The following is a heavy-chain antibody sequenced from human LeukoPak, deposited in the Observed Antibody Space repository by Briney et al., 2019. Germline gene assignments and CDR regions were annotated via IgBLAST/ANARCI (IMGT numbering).Heavy chain of an antibody. CDR2: IYYSGST. J-gene: IGHJ4*02. CDR1: GGSISSYY. V-gene: IGHV4-59*12. CDR3: ARSSPDSSGWYSLFDY. Sequence: PSETLSLTCTVSGGSISSYYWSWIRQPPGKGLEWIGYIYYSGSTYYNPSLKSRVTISVDTSKNQFSLKLSSVTAADTAVYYCARSSPDSSGWYSLFDYWGQGTLVTVSS. D-gene: IGHD6-19*01.